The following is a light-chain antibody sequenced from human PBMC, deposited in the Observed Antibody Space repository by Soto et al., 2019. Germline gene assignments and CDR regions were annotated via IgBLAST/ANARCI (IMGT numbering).Light chain of an antibody. V-gene: IGKV1-5*03. CDR3: QQYDRFPYS. CDR2: EAS. CDR1: LSISSW. Sequence: DIQMTQSPSTLSASVGDTVSITCRASLSISSWLAWYQQKPGKAPKILIYEASNLKSEFPSRFSGSGSGTDFTLTINGLQPDDFATYYCQQYDRFPYSFGPGTRLEIK. J-gene: IGKJ2*01.